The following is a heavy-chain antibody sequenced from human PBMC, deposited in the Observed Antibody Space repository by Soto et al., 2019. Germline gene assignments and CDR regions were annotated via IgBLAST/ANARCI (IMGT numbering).Heavy chain of an antibody. Sequence: GGSLRLSCAASGFTFSSYWMHWVRQAPGKGLVWVSRIQSDGGSTSYADSVKGRFTISRDNAKNTLFLQMNSLRAEDTAMYYCAREYSSSRYFDYWGQGTLVTVSS. CDR3: AREYSSSRYFDY. D-gene: IGHD6-6*01. V-gene: IGHV3-74*01. J-gene: IGHJ4*02. CDR2: IQSDGGST. CDR1: GFTFSSYW.